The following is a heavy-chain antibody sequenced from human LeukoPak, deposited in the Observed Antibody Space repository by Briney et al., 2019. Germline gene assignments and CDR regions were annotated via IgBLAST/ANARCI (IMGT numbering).Heavy chain of an antibody. D-gene: IGHD3-3*01. J-gene: IGHJ5*02. Sequence: SETLSLTCSVSGASISSYYWSWIRQPPGKGLEWIGYIHNSGNTNYNPSLKRRVTISVDTPKKELSLKLTSVNAADTAVYYCASQYDFWSFDPWGQGTLVTVSS. CDR3: ASQYDFWSFDP. V-gene: IGHV4-59*08. CDR2: IHNSGNT. CDR1: GASISSYY.